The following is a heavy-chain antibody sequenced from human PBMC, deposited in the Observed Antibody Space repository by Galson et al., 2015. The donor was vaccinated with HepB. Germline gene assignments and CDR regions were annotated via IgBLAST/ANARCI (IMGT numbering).Heavy chain of an antibody. J-gene: IGHJ5*02. D-gene: IGHD2-15*01. V-gene: IGHV1-18*01. CDR2: ISPYNRNT. CDR3: ARGALVAVVGGTQNNWFAP. Sequence: SVKVSCKASGYTFSTYSITWVRQAPGQGLEWMGWISPYNRNTDYAQKLQGRVIMTTDTPTTTAFMELRSLRSDDTAVYYCARGALVAVVGGTQNNWFAPWGQGTLVTVSS. CDR1: GYTFSTYS.